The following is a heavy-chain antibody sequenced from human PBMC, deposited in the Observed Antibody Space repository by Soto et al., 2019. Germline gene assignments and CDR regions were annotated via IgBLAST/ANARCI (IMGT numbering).Heavy chain of an antibody. V-gene: IGHV4-30-4*01. D-gene: IGHD6-13*01. Sequence: SETLSLTCTVSGGSIGSGDYYWSWIRQPPGKGLEWIWYIYYSGSTYYNPSLKSRVTISVDTSKNKFSLKLSSVTAADTAVYYWARERIRIAAAWRAPYYHYGMDVWGQGTTVTFSS. CDR2: IYYSGST. CDR3: ARERIRIAAAWRAPYYHYGMDV. CDR1: GGSIGSGDYY. J-gene: IGHJ6*02.